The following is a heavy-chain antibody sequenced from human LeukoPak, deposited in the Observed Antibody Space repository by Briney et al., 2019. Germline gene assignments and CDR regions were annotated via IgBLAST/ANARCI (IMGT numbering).Heavy chain of an antibody. CDR3: ARDFFSSGIPNWFDP. J-gene: IGHJ5*02. Sequence: GGSLRLSCAVSGFTFSSYGMSWVRQAPGKGLEWVSSISGSGGSTYYADSAKGRFTISRDNSKNTLYLQMNSLRAEDTAVYYCARDFFSSGIPNWFDPWGQGTLVTVSS. D-gene: IGHD6-19*01. CDR2: ISGSGGST. V-gene: IGHV3-23*01. CDR1: GFTFSSYG.